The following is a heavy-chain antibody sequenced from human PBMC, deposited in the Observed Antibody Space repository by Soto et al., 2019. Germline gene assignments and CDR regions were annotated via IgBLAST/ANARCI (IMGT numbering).Heavy chain of an antibody. CDR1: GGSISSRSYY. V-gene: IGHV4-39*01. Sequence: ETLSLTCTVSGGSISSRSYYWCWIRQPPGKGLEWIGSIYYSGTTYYNPSLKSRVTISVDTSKSQFSLKVSSVTATDTAVYYCARHKDTSSRYLLPDYWGQGTLVTVSS. CDR2: IYYSGTT. J-gene: IGHJ4*02. CDR3: ARHKDTSSRYLLPDY. D-gene: IGHD6-13*01.